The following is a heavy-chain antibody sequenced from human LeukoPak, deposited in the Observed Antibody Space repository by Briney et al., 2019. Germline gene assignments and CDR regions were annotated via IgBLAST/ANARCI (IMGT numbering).Heavy chain of an antibody. Sequence: GGSLRLSCAASGFTFSSYAMSWVRQAPGKGLEWVSVIYSGGSTYYADSVKGRFTISRDNSKNTLYLQMNSLRAEDTAVYYCASFSSGNWFDPWGQGTLVTVSS. D-gene: IGHD3-22*01. CDR1: GFTFSSYA. J-gene: IGHJ5*02. CDR2: IYSGGST. V-gene: IGHV3-66*01. CDR3: ASFSSGNWFDP.